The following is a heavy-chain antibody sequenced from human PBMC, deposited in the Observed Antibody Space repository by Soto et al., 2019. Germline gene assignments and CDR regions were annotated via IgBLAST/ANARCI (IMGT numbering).Heavy chain of an antibody. CDR2: ISRSGTT. CDR1: GGSISSSNW. Sequence: QVQLQESGPGLVKPSGTLSLTCAVTGGSISSSNWWTWVRQPPGEGLEWVGEISRSGTTNYKPSLKSGVSISVDKSRNEFSLKLGSVTAADTAMYYCARDSASSGVFTWGQGTMVTVSS. CDR3: ARDSASSGVFT. D-gene: IGHD6-19*01. V-gene: IGHV4-4*02. J-gene: IGHJ3*01.